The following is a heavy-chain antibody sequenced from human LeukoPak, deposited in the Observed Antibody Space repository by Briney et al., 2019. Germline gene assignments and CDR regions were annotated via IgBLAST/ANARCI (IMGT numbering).Heavy chain of an antibody. V-gene: IGHV1-46*01. D-gene: IGHD2-21*02. CDR1: GYTFIRYH. Sequence: ASVKVSCKASGYTFIRYHMHWVRQAPGQGLEWIGVLKLYDGSISHAQKFQGRVTMTSDTSTSTVYMELSSLRSEDTAVYYCVTGDHSPYYFHYWGQGTLVTVSS. CDR3: VTGDHSPYYFHY. J-gene: IGHJ4*02. CDR2: LKLYDGSI.